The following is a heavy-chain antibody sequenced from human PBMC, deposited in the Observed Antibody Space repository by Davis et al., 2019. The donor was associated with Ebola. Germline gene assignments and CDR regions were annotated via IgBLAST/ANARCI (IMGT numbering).Heavy chain of an antibody. CDR1: GFTFSSYD. D-gene: IGHD2-15*01. V-gene: IGHV3-23*01. J-gene: IGHJ4*02. CDR2: VSGSGGST. CDR3: ARYCHYPDCSYFDC. Sequence: GESLKISCAASGFTFSSYDMSWVRQVPGKGLEWVSTVSGSGGSTHYSDSVRGRFSISRDNSKNTLYLQMNSLRAEDTATYYCARYCHYPDCSYFDCWGQGTVVAVSS.